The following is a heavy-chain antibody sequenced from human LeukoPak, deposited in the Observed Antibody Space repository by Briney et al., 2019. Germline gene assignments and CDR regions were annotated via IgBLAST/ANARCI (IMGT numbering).Heavy chain of an antibody. CDR3: ARDLPPGIAAAGTYGMDV. V-gene: IGHV4-59*12. CDR2: IYYSGST. J-gene: IGHJ6*02. CDR1: GGSISSYY. D-gene: IGHD6-13*01. Sequence: SETLSLTCTVSGGSISSYYWSWIRQPPGRGLEWIGYIYYSGSTNYNPSLKSRVTISVDTSKNQFSLKLSSVTAADTAVYYCARDLPPGIAAAGTYGMDVWGQGTTVTVSS.